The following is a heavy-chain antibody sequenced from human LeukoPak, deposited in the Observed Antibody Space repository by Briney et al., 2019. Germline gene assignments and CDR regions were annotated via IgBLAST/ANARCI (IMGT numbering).Heavy chain of an antibody. CDR3: ARGATGAYYDILTGYYYFDY. CDR2: INPNSGGT. V-gene: IGHV1-2*02. D-gene: IGHD3-9*01. CDR1: GYTFTGYY. Sequence: ASVKVSCKASGYTFTGYYMHWVRQAPGQGLEWMGWINPNSGGTNYAQNFQGRVTMTRDTSISTAYMELSRLRSDDTAVYYCARGATGAYYDILTGYYYFDYWGQGTLVTVSS. J-gene: IGHJ4*02.